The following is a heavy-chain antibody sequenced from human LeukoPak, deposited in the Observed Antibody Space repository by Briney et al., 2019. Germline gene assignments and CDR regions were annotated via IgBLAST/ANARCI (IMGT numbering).Heavy chain of an antibody. D-gene: IGHD6-13*01. CDR1: GGSFSGYY. Sequence: SETLSLTCAVYGGSFSGYYWSWIRQPPGKGLEWIGEINHSGSTNYNPSLKSRVTISVDTSKNQFSLKLSSVTAADTAVYYCAREVQYGSSSWFHYYYMDVWGKGTTVTVSS. CDR3: AREVQYGSSSWFHYYYMDV. V-gene: IGHV4-34*01. J-gene: IGHJ6*03. CDR2: INHSGST.